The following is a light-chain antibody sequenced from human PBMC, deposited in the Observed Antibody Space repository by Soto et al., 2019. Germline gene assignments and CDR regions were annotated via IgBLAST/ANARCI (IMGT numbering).Light chain of an antibody. CDR3: QQSYSTPIT. Sequence: DIQMTQSPSSLSASVGDRVTITCQTSQTVNTYLNWYQQKPGKAPKLLIYGASNLRSGVPLRFSGSGSGTDFTLTISSLQPEDFATYYCQQSYSTPITFGQGTRPQIK. CDR1: QTVNTY. V-gene: IGKV1-39*01. CDR2: GAS. J-gene: IGKJ5*01.